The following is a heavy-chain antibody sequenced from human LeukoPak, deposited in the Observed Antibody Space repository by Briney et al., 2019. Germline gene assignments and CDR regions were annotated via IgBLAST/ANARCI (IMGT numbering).Heavy chain of an antibody. Sequence: SETLSLTCAVYGGSFSGYYWSWIRQPPGKGLEWIGEINHSGSTNYNPSLKSRVTISVDTSKNQFSLKLSSVTAADTAVYYCARHPGGRYSNSWYGWFDPWGQGTLVTASS. CDR2: INHSGST. V-gene: IGHV4-34*01. J-gene: IGHJ5*02. D-gene: IGHD6-13*01. CDR1: GGSFSGYY. CDR3: ARHPGGRYSNSWYGWFDP.